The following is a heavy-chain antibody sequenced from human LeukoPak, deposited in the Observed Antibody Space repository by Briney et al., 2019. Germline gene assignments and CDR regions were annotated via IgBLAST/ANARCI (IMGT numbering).Heavy chain of an antibody. D-gene: IGHD1-26*01. CDR2: IYYSGST. CDR1: GGSVSSGSYY. CDR3: AAEVGDYVDY. V-gene: IGHV4-61*01. Sequence: SETLSLTCTVSGGSVSSGSYYWSWIRQPPGKGLEWIGYIYYSGSTNYNPSLKSRVTISVDTSKDQFSLKLSSVTAADTAVYYCAAEVGDYVDYWGQGTLVTVSS. J-gene: IGHJ4*02.